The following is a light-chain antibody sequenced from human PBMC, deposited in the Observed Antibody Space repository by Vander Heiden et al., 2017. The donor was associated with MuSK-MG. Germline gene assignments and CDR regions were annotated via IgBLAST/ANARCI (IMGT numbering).Light chain of an antibody. CDR3: QAWVSNTAV. V-gene: IGLV3-1*01. CDR1: KLGDKF. CDR2: QDN. J-gene: IGLJ3*02. Sequence: SFDLTQPPSVSVSPGQTATIHCAGDKLGDKFSSWYHHRPGQSPLLVIYQDNKRPSGIPDLFSGSNSGNTPTLTISGAQSMDDGDYYCQAWVSNTAVFGGGTKLTVL.